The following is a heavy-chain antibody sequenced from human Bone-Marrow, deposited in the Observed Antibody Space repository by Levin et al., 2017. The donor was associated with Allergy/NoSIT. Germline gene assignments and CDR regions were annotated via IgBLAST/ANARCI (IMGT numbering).Heavy chain of an antibody. Sequence: ASVKVSCKASGYNLSSYCLTWVRQAPGRGLEWMVWFNTDNGDTKFSDKFHGRISLTADTSSNMAYIQLTRLTPDDTAIYYCARLVVSNTEYWFDPWGQGTLVTVSS. CDR1: GYNLSSYC. CDR2: FNTDNGDT. CDR3: ARLVVSNTEYWFDP. D-gene: IGHD2/OR15-2a*01. J-gene: IGHJ5*02. V-gene: IGHV1-18*01.